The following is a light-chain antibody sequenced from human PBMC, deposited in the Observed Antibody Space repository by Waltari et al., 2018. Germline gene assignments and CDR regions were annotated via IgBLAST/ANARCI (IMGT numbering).Light chain of an antibody. CDR1: QDISNH. V-gene: IGKV1-33*01. J-gene: IGKJ5*01. CDR2: DAS. Sequence: DIQMPQSPSSLYASVGDRVTIPCQASQDISNHLQWYQQKPGKAPKLLIYDASNLETVVPSRFSGSGSGTDFIFTISSLQPEDIAAYYCQQYKNRITFGQGTRLEIE. CDR3: QQYKNRIT.